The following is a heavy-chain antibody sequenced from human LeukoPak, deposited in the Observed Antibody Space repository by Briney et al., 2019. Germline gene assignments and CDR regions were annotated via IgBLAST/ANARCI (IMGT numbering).Heavy chain of an antibody. D-gene: IGHD1-1*01. CDR1: GFSFRSYS. CDR2: ITGSSSYI. Sequence: PGGSLRLSCAASGFSFRSYSMDWVRQAPGKGLEWVSSITGSSSYISYADSVKGRFTISRDNAENSLFLQMNSLRPEETAGYFCAKDRLEGEATLDSWGQGTLVPSPQ. J-gene: IGHJ4*02. CDR3: AKDRLEGEATLDS. V-gene: IGHV3-21*01.